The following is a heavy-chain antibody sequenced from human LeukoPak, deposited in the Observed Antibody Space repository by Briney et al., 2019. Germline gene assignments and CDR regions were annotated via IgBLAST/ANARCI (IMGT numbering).Heavy chain of an antibody. CDR2: IRQDGGET. V-gene: IGHV3-7*01. Sequence: GGSLRLSCAASGFLFSNYWMQWVRQAPGKGLEWVANIRQDGGETYYVDSVKGRFTISRDNAQNSLYLQMTSLRVEDMAIYYCVRGGFFRYSGTSGDYWGQGSQVTVSS. D-gene: IGHD1-26*01. J-gene: IGHJ4*02. CDR1: GFLFSNYW. CDR3: VRGGFFRYSGTSGDY.